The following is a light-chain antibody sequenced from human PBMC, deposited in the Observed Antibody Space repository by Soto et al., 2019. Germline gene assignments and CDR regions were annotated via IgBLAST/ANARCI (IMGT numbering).Light chain of an antibody. CDR1: QSIGRN. J-gene: IGKJ1*01. V-gene: IGKV1-39*01. CDR2: TSS. CDR3: QQSYSTPPT. Sequence: DIQMTQSPASLSASVGDRVTISCRASQSIGRNLNWYQQKPGKAPTXXMFTSSNLQSGVPSRFSGSGSGTDFILTISSRQPEDFATYYCQQSYSTPPTFGQGTKVDIK.